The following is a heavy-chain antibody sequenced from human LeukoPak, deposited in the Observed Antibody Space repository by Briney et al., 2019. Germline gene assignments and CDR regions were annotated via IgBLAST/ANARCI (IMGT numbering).Heavy chain of an antibody. CDR1: GGSISPYY. CDR3: ARTLRGDYYGSASLDN. Sequence: SETLSLTCTMSGGSISPYYWSWIRQPPGKGLEWIAYIFHSGTTKYNPSLKSRVAISLDTPKSQFSLKLHSVTAADTAVYYCARTLRGDYYGSASLDNWGQGTLVTVAS. CDR2: IFHSGTT. V-gene: IGHV4-59*01. D-gene: IGHD3-10*01. J-gene: IGHJ4*02.